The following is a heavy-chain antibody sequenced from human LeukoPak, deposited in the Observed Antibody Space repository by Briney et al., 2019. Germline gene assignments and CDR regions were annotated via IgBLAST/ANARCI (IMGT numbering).Heavy chain of an antibody. CDR3: ARGVVVAPAATTPETFYYGMDV. V-gene: IGHV1-2*02. CDR2: INPNSGGT. D-gene: IGHD2-2*01. Sequence: ASVKVSCKASGYTFTGYYMHWVRQAPGQGLEWMGWINPNSGGTNYAQKFQGRVTMTRDTSISTAYMELSRLRSDDTAVYYCARGVVVAPAATTPETFYYGMDVWGQGTTVTVSS. J-gene: IGHJ6*02. CDR1: GYTFTGYY.